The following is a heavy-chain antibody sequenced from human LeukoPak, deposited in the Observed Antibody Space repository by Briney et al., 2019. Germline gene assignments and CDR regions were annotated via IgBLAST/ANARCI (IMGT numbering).Heavy chain of an antibody. J-gene: IGHJ5*02. D-gene: IGHD6-13*01. CDR2: ISSTGRTI. CDR1: GFTFSSYE. CDR3: AREATAAADQSYNWFGP. Sequence: GGSLRLSCAASGFTFSSYEMNWVRQTPGKGLEWVSYISSTGRTIFYADSVKGRFTISRDNAKNSLYLQMNSLRAEDTAIYYCAREATAAADQSYNWFGPWGQGTLVTVSS. V-gene: IGHV3-48*03.